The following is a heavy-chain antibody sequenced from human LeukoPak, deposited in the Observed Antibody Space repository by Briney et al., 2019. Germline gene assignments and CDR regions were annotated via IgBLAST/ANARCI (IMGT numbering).Heavy chain of an antibody. V-gene: IGHV3-48*03. CDR2: ISSSGSTI. Sequence: GGSLRLSCAASGFTFRSYEMNWVRQAPGKGLEWVSYISSSGSTIYYADSVKGRFTISRDNAKNSLYLQVNSLRAEDTAVYYCAGGAMVRGVMFDYWGQGTLVTVSS. CDR3: AGGAMVRGVMFDY. CDR1: GFTFRSYE. J-gene: IGHJ4*02. D-gene: IGHD3-10*01.